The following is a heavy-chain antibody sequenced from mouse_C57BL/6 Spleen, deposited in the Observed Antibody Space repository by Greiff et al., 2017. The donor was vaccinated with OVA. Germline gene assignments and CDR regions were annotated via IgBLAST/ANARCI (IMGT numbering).Heavy chain of an antibody. J-gene: IGHJ4*01. D-gene: IGHD2-10*01. CDR1: GYTFTSYW. CDR2: IHPNSGST. V-gene: IGHV1-64*01. Sequence: QVQLQQPGAELVKPGASVKLSCKASGYTFTSYWMHWVKQRPGQGLEWIGMIHPNSGSTNYNEKFKSKATLTVDKSSSTAYMQLSSLTSEDSAVYYCARSPPTIGHAMDYWGQGTSVTVSS. CDR3: ARSPPTIGHAMDY.